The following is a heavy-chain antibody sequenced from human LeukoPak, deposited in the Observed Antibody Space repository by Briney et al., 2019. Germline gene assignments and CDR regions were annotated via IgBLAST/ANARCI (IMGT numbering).Heavy chain of an antibody. D-gene: IGHD4-23*01. CDR2: VNPSGGST. V-gene: IGHV1-46*01. J-gene: IGHJ4*02. CDR3: ARGGRMTTVVTYYFDD. CDR1: GGTFSSYA. Sequence: ASVTVFRKASGGTFSSYAISWVRQAPGQGLEWMGIVNPSGGSTTYAQEFQGRVTMTRDTSTSTVYMDLSSLRSDDTAVYFCARGGRMTTVVTYYFDDWGQGTLVTVSS.